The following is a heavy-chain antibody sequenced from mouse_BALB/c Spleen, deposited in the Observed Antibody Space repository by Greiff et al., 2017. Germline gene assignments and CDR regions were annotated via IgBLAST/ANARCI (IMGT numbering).Heavy chain of an antibody. V-gene: IGHV5-4*02. J-gene: IGHJ4*01. CDR2: ISDGGSYT. D-gene: IGHD1-2*01. CDR1: GFTFSDYY. Sequence: EVHLVESGGGLVKPGGSLKLSCAASGFTFSDYYMYWVRQTPEKRLEWVATISDGGSYTYYPDSVTGRFTISRDNAKNNLYLQMSSLKSEDTAMYYCARGGYVNAMDYWGQGTSVTVSS. CDR3: ARGGYVNAMDY.